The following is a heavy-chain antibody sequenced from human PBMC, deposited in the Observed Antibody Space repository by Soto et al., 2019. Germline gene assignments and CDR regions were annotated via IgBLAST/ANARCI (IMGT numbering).Heavy chain of an antibody. V-gene: IGHV4-39*01. CDR3: ARHTPAISISDH. J-gene: IGHJ4*02. CDR1: GDSISSAGYY. D-gene: IGHD2-15*01. Sequence: SETLSLTCSVSGDSISSAGYYWGWIRQPPGKGLEWIGSIYYSGSTYYNPSLKSRVTISVDTSKNQFSLKLSSVTAADTAVYYCARHTPAISISDHWGQGTLVTVSS. CDR2: IYYSGST.